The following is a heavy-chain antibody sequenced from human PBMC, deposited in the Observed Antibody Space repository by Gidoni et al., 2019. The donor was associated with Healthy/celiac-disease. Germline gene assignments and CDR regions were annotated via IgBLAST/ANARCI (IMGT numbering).Heavy chain of an antibody. CDR2: IDWDDDK. J-gene: IGHJ3*02. Sequence: QVTLRESGPALVKPTQTLTLTCTFSGFSLSTSGMCVSWIRQPPGKALEWLALIDWDDDKYYSTSLKTRLTISKDTSKNQVVLTMTNMDPVDTATYYCARMTSSGGGYYYDSSGYYDDAFDIWGQGTMVTVSS. D-gene: IGHD3-22*01. CDR3: ARMTSSGGGYYYDSSGYYDDAFDI. CDR1: GFSLSTSGMC. V-gene: IGHV2-70*01.